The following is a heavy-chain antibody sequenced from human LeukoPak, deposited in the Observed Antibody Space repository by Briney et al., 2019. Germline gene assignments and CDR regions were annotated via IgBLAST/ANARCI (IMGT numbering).Heavy chain of an antibody. D-gene: IGHD5-12*01. CDR3: ARDYSGYDFGAQGYFDL. CDR2: IYYSGST. J-gene: IGHJ2*01. Sequence: SETLSLTCTVSGGSISSGGYYWSWIRQHPGKGLEWIGYIYYSGSTYYNPSLKSRVTISVDTSKNQFSLKLSSVTAADTAVYYCARDYSGYDFGAQGYFDLWGRGTLVTVSS. CDR1: GGSISSGGYY. V-gene: IGHV4-31*03.